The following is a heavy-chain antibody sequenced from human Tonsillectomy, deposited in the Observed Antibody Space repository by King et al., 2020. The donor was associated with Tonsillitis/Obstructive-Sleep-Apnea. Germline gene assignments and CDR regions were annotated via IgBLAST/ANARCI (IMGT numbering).Heavy chain of an antibody. CDR3: ARGSVTPGYYDDSSGYSAAFDI. CDR1: GGSVSSGSYY. D-gene: IGHD3-22*01. CDR2: IYHSGST. V-gene: IGHV4-61*01. J-gene: IGHJ3*02. Sequence: QLQESGPGLVKPSETLSLTCTVSGGSVSSGSYYWSWIRPPPGKGLEWIGYIYHSGSTNYNPSLKSRVTISVDTSKNQFSLKLSSVTAADTAVYYCARGSVTPGYYDDSSGYSAAFDIWGQGTMVTVSS.